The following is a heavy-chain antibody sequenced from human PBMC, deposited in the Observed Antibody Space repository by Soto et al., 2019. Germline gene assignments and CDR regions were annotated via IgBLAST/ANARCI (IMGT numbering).Heavy chain of an antibody. J-gene: IGHJ4*02. Sequence: SVKVSCMASGGTFSGYAISWVRQAPGQGLEWMGGIIPIFGTANYAQKFQGRVTITADESTSTAYMELSSLRSEDTAVYYCASSCIAARSTEFDYWGQGTLVTVSS. CDR2: IIPIFGTA. CDR3: ASSCIAARSTEFDY. D-gene: IGHD6-6*01. V-gene: IGHV1-69*13. CDR1: GGTFSGYA.